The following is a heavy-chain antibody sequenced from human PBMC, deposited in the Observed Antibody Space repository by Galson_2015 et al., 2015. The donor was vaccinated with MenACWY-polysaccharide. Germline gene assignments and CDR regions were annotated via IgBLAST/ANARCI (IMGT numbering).Heavy chain of an antibody. CDR3: ARDSSGYCFDY. D-gene: IGHD3-22*01. Sequence: INPIFGTANYAQKFQGRVTITADESTSTAYMELSSLRSEDTAVYYCARDSSGYCFDYWGQGTLVTVSS. J-gene: IGHJ4*02. V-gene: IGHV1-69*01. CDR2: INPIFGTA.